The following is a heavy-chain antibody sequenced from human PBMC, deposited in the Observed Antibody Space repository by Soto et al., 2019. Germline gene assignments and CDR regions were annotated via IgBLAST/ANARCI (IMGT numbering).Heavy chain of an antibody. CDR2: INAGNGNT. CDR3: ARAISGYVT. D-gene: IGHD5-12*01. CDR1: GITFSTYA. Sequence: QVQLVQSGAEVKKPGASVKGSCKASGITFSTYAIQWVRQAPGQGLEWMGWINAGNGNTRYSQKLQGRVTLTRDTSGTTTYKDLSSLRSEDTAIYYCARAISGYVTWGQGTLVTVSS. V-gene: IGHV1-3*01. J-gene: IGHJ4*02.